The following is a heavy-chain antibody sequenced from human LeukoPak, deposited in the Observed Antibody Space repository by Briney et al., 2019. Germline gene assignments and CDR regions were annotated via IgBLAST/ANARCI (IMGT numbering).Heavy chain of an antibody. Sequence: PSQTLSLTCAVSGGSISSGGYSWSWIRQPPGKGLEWIGYIYHSGSTYYNPSLKSRVTISVDRSMNQFSLKLSSVTAADTAVYYCARVQVNWFDPWGQGTLVTVSS. J-gene: IGHJ5*02. CDR3: ARVQVNWFDP. CDR2: IYHSGST. CDR1: GGSISSGGYS. V-gene: IGHV4-30-2*01.